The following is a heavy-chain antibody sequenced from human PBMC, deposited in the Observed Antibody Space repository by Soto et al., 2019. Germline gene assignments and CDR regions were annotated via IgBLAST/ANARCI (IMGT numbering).Heavy chain of an antibody. Sequence: GASVKVSCKASGYTFTSYYMHWVRQAPGQGLEWMGIINPSGGSTSYAQKFQGRVTMTRDTSTSTVYMELSSLRSEDTAVYYCARARDDSSGYYSDAFDIWGQGTMVTVSS. CDR3: ARARDDSSGYYSDAFDI. CDR1: GYTFTSYY. J-gene: IGHJ3*02. CDR2: INPSGGST. D-gene: IGHD3-22*01. V-gene: IGHV1-46*03.